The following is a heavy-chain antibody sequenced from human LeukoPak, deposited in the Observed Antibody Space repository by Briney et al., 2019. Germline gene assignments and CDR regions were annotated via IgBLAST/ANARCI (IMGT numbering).Heavy chain of an antibody. V-gene: IGHV1-3*01. Sequence: ASVKVSCKASGYTFTNYAMHWLRQAPGQRLEWMGWIHAGNGNTKYSQKLQGRVTITTDESTSTAYMELSSLRSEDTAVYYCARGSAPSTIIRGIKYYYFYYMDVWGKGTTVTVSS. CDR1: GYTFTNYA. CDR2: IHAGNGNT. CDR3: ARGSAPSTIIRGIKYYYFYYMDV. J-gene: IGHJ6*03. D-gene: IGHD3-10*01.